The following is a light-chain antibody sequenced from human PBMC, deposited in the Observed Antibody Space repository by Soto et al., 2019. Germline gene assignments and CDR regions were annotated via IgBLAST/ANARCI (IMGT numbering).Light chain of an antibody. CDR2: DAS. CDR1: QSVSSY. J-gene: IGKJ1*01. CDR3: QQRSNWPPT. V-gene: IGKV3-11*01. Sequence: EFVLTQSQATLSLSPCERATLSFRASQSVSSYSAWYQQKPGQAPRLLIYDASNRATGIPARFSGSGSGTDFTLTISSLEPEDFAVYYCQQRSNWPPTFGQGTKVDIK.